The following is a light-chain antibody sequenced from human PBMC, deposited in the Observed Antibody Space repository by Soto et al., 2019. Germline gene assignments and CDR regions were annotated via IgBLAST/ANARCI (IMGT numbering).Light chain of an antibody. CDR2: EVS. V-gene: IGLV2-14*01. CDR1: SSDVGGYNY. Sequence: QSVLSQPASVSGSPGQSITISCTGTSSDVGGYNYVSWYEQHPGKAPKLMIYEVSNRPSGVSNRFSGSKSGNTASLTISGRQAEDEADYYCSSYTSSSARRVVFGGGTKLTVL. J-gene: IGLJ2*01. CDR3: SSYTSSSARRVV.